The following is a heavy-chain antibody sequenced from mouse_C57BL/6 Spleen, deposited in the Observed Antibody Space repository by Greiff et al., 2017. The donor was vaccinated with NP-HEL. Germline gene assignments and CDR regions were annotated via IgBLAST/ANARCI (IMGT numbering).Heavy chain of an antibody. J-gene: IGHJ1*03. CDR1: GFNIKDYY. D-gene: IGHD1-1*01. Sequence: EVQLQQSGAELVRPGASVKLSCTASGFNIKDYYMHWVKQRPEQGLEWIGRIDPEDGDTEYAPKFQGKATMTADTSSNTAYLQLSSLTSEDTAVYYCTTVYYYGSSPYWYFDVWGTGTTVTVSS. V-gene: IGHV14-1*01. CDR2: IDPEDGDT. CDR3: TTVYYYGSSPYWYFDV.